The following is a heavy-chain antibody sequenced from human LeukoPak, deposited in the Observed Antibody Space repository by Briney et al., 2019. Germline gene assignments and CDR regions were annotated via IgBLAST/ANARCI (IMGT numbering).Heavy chain of an antibody. D-gene: IGHD1-26*01. Sequence: GGPLRLLCAASGFTFSGSAVQWVRQASGRGLEWVGRIRNKANSYVTTYAAVVKGRFTTSRDDSKHTAYLQMNSLKTEDTAVYYCTRGVTTSDAFDIWGQGTMVTVSS. CDR2: IRNKANSYVT. CDR3: TRGVTTSDAFDI. V-gene: IGHV3-73*01. CDR1: GFTFSGSA. J-gene: IGHJ3*02.